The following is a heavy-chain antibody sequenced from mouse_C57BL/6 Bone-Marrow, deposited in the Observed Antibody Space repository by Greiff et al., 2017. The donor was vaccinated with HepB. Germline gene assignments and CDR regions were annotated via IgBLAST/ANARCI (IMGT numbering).Heavy chain of an antibody. D-gene: IGHD1-1*02. CDR3: ARRGQGFAY. J-gene: IGHJ3*01. CDR2: ISSGGSYT. Sequence: VQRVESGGDLVKPGGSLKLSCAASGFTFSSYGMSWVRQTPDKRLEWVATISSGGSYTYYPDSVKGRFTISRDNAKNTLYLQMSSLKSEDTAMYYCARRGQGFAYWGQGTLVTVSA. V-gene: IGHV5-6*01. CDR1: GFTFSSYG.